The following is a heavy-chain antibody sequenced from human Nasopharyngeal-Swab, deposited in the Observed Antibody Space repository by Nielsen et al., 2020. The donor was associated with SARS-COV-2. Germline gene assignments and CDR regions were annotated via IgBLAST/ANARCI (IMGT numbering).Heavy chain of an antibody. CDR2: IFSGGTST. V-gene: IGHV3-23*03. J-gene: IGHJ3*02. D-gene: IGHD3-16*01. CDR1: GFTVSSNY. Sequence: GGSLRLSCAASGFTVSSNYMSWVRQAPGKGLEWVSVIFSGGTSTFYADSVKGRFTISRDNSKNTLFLQMNSLRAEDTAVYYCAKGLADYGEDAFDIWGQGTMVTVSS. CDR3: AKGLADYGEDAFDI.